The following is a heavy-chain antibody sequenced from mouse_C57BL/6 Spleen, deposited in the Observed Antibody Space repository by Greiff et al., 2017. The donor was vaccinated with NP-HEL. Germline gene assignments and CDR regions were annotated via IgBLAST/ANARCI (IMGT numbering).Heavy chain of an antibody. V-gene: IGHV2-9-1*01. J-gene: IGHJ4*01. Sequence: VQVVESGPGLVAPSQSLSITCTVSGFSLTSYAISWVRQPPGKGLEWLGVIWTGGGTNYNSALKSRLSISKDNSKSQVFLKMNSLQTDDTARYYCARNRDYSNNYAMDYWGQGTSVTVSS. CDR1: GFSLTSYA. CDR2: IWTGGGT. D-gene: IGHD2-5*01. CDR3: ARNRDYSNNYAMDY.